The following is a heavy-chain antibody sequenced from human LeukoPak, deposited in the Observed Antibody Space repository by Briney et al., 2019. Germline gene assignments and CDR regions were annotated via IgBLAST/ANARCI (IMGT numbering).Heavy chain of an antibody. J-gene: IGHJ4*02. CDR2: VSSTSIT. V-gene: IGHV3-23*01. Sequence: GGCLRLSCAASGFTFSSSAMTWVRQTPGKGLDGVSSVSSTSITYYADSVRGRFTISRDNSKNMLYLQMNSLRAEDTALYYCAKGGISEDGLDYWGQGTLVTVSS. D-gene: IGHD6-13*01. CDR1: GFTFSSSA. CDR3: AKGGISEDGLDY.